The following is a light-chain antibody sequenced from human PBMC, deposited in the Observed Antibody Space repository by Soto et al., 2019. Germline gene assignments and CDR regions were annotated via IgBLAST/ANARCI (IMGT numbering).Light chain of an antibody. J-gene: IGLJ3*02. CDR1: SSDVGGYKY. CDR2: EVF. CDR3: SSYAGRDSWR. Sequence: QSVLTQPPSASGSPGQSVTISCTGTSSDVGGYKYVSWYQHHPGKAPKLLIYEVFRRPSGVPDRFSGSKSGNTASLTVSGLQAEDEADYYCSSYAGRDSWRFGGGTQLTVL. V-gene: IGLV2-8*01.